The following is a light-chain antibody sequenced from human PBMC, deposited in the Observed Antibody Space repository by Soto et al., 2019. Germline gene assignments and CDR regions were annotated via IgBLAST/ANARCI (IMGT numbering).Light chain of an antibody. Sequence: DIQVTQSPSTLSAYVGDRVIITCRASQNVNIWLAWYQQRPRKAPKLLIYKTSSLESGVPSRFSGSGSGTEFTLTISSLEPDDFGTYFCLQDNTFPYTFGQATKLEIK. CDR2: KTS. CDR1: QNVNIW. V-gene: IGKV1-5*03. J-gene: IGKJ2*01. CDR3: LQDNTFPYT.